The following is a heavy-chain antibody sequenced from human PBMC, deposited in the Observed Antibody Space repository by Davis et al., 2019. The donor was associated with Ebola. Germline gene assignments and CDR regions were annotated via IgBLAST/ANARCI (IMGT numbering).Heavy chain of an antibody. CDR3: ARLRPAAMVFYGMDV. CDR2: IYYSGST. V-gene: IGHV4-39*07. D-gene: IGHD5-18*01. J-gene: IGHJ6*02. CDR1: GGSISSSSYY. Sequence: GSLRLSCTVSGGSISSSSYYWGWIRQPPGKGLEWIGSIYYSGSTYYNPSLKSRVTISVDTSKNQFSLKLSSVTAADTAVYYCARLRPAAMVFYGMDVWGQGTTVTVSS.